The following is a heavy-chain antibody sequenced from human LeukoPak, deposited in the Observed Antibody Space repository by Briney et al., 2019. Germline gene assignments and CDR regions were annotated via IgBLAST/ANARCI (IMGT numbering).Heavy chain of an antibody. V-gene: IGHV4-4*07. CDR2: IYTSGST. CDR1: GASISSYY. D-gene: IGHD6-13*01. CDR3: AREGSSWTFDY. J-gene: IGHJ4*02. Sequence: SEALSLTCTVSGASISSYYWSWIRQPAGKGLEWIGRIYTSGSTNYNPSLKSRVTMSVDTSKNQFSLKLSSVTAADTAVYYCAREGSSWTFDYWGQGTLVTVSS.